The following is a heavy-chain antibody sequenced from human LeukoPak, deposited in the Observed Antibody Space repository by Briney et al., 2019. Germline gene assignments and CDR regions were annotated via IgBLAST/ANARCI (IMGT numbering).Heavy chain of an antibody. J-gene: IGHJ4*02. V-gene: IGHV3-7*03. CDR3: ARGAGAIDD. CDR1: GFTFSSFW. CDR2: IKQDGREK. Sequence: HPGGSLRLSCADSGFTFSSFWMTWVRQAPGKGLEWVANIKQDGREKYYVDSVKGRFTISRDNAKNSLYLEMNSLRVEDTAVYHCARGAGAIDDWGQGVLVIVSS. D-gene: IGHD3-10*01.